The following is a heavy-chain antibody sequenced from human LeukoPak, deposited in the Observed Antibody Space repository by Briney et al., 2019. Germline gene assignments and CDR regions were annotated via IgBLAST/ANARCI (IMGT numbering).Heavy chain of an antibody. Sequence: SETLSLTCAVSGYSISSGYYWGWIRQPPRKGLEWIGSIYHNGNTYYNPSLKSRVTISVDTSKNQFSLKLSSVTAADTAVYYCARGGQQWLAYYYMDVWGKGTTVTVSS. CDR2: IYHNGNT. V-gene: IGHV4-38-2*01. D-gene: IGHD6-19*01. CDR3: ARGGQQWLAYYYMDV. CDR1: GYSISSGYY. J-gene: IGHJ6*03.